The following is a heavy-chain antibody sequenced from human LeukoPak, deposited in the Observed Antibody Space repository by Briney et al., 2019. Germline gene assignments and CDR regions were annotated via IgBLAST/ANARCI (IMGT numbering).Heavy chain of an antibody. CDR2: IIPIFGTA. CDR1: GCTFSSYA. D-gene: IGHD6-19*01. Sequence: SVKVSCKASGCTFSSYAISWVRQAPGQGLEWMGGIIPIFGTANYAQKFQGRVTITADESTSTAYMELSSLRSEDTAVYYCARGPAGSRATLASWGQGTLVTVSS. V-gene: IGHV1-69*13. CDR3: ARGPAGSRATLAS. J-gene: IGHJ5*02.